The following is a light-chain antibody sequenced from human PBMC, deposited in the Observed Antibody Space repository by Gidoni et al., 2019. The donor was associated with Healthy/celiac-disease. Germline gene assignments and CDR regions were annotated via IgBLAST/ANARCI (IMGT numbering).Light chain of an antibody. CDR3: SSYTSSSSWV. CDR1: SSDVGGYNY. Sequence: QSALTQPASESGSPGQSITISCTGTSSDVGGYNYVSWYQQHPGKAPKLMIYEVSNRPSGVSNRFSGSKSGNTASLTISGLQAEDEADYYCSSYTSSSSWVFGGGTKLTVL. CDR2: EVS. V-gene: IGLV2-14*01. J-gene: IGLJ2*01.